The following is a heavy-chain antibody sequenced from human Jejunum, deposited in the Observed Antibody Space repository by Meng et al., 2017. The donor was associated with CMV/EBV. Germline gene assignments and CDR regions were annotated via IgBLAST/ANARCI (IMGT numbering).Heavy chain of an antibody. J-gene: IGHJ4*02. CDR1: GFTLSSDV. CDR3: ARDRNWIFDY. CDR2: ISHNGTIT. V-gene: IGHV3-74*03. Sequence: CAASGFTLSSDVMHWVRQAPGKGLVWVARISHNGTITTYVDSVKGRFTISRDNARNTLYLQMNSLRAEDTAVYYCARDRNWIFDYWGRGTLVTVSS. D-gene: IGHD1-1*01.